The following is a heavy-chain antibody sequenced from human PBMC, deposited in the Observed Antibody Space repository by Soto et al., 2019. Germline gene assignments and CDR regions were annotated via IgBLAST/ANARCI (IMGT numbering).Heavy chain of an antibody. D-gene: IGHD2-15*01. CDR3: ARDKVPATAYWFDP. V-gene: IGHV4-39*01. CDR1: GGSISSSSYY. J-gene: IGHJ5*02. CDR2: IYYSGST. Sequence: SETLSLTCTVSGGSISSSSYYWGWIRQPPGKGLEWIGSIYYSGSTYYNPSLKSRVTISVDTSKNQFSLKLSSVTAADTAVYYCARDKVPATAYWFDPWGQGTLVTVSS.